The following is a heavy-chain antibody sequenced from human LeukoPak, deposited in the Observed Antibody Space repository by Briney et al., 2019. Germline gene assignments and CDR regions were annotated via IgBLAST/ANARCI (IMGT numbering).Heavy chain of an antibody. CDR3: ASFHDDSPPDRWFGP. CDR2: ISASGGST. D-gene: IGHD1-14*01. J-gene: IGHJ5*02. Sequence: PGGSLRLSCAASGFTFSSSAMSWVRQVPGKGLEWVSGISASGGSTSYADSVRGRFTISRDNSKNALYLQLSSLGLEDTATYYCASFHDDSPPDRWFGPWGQGTLVTVSS. CDR1: GFTFSSSA. V-gene: IGHV3-23*01.